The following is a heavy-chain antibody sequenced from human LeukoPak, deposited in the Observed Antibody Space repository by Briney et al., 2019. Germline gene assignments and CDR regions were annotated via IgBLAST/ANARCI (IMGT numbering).Heavy chain of an antibody. V-gene: IGHV1-69*06. D-gene: IGHD3-9*01. J-gene: IGHJ3*02. CDR3: ARDTRDYDILTSEGAFDI. Sequence: SVKVSCKASRGTFSSYAISWVRQAPGHGLEWMGGIIPFFGTANYAQKFQGRFTITADKSTSTAYMELSSLRSEDTAVYYCARDTRDYDILTSEGAFDIRGQGTMVTVSS. CDR1: RGTFSSYA. CDR2: IIPFFGTA.